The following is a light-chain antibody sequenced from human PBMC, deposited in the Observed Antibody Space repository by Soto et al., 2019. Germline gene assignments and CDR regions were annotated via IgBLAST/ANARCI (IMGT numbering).Light chain of an antibody. Sequence: DIQLTQSPSTLSPAVGDSVNLTCRASQKIRNLLAWFQQKPGKAPQLLIFDVSNLQTGVPSRFSGGGSGTDFALTISSLEPEDIATYYCQQYDSLPLTFGQGTRLEIK. J-gene: IGKJ5*01. CDR1: QKIRNL. V-gene: IGKV1-33*01. CDR3: QQYDSLPLT. CDR2: DVS.